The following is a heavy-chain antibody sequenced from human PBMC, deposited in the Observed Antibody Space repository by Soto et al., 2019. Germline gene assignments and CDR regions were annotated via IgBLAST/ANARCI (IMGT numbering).Heavy chain of an antibody. CDR3: AKGLEYSSSWYGDY. CDR2: ISGSGGST. V-gene: IGHV3-23*01. J-gene: IGHJ4*02. Sequence: EVQLLESGGGLVQPGGSLRLSCAASGFTFSSYAMSWVRQAPGKGLEWVSAISGSGGSTYYADSVKGRFTISRDNSKNTLDLQMNSLRAEDTAVYYCAKGLEYSSSWYGDYWGQGSLVTVSS. CDR1: GFTFSSYA. D-gene: IGHD6-13*01.